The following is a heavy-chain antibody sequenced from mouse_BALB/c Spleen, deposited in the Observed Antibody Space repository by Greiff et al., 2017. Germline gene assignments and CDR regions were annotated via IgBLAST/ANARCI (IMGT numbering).Heavy chain of an antibody. Sequence: LQQPGSELVRPGASVKLSCKASGYTFTSYWMHWVKQRHGQGLEWIGNIYPGSGSTNYDEKFKSKGTLTVDTSSSTAYMHLSSLTSEDSAVYYCTRDDSYYFDYWGQGTTLTVSS. D-gene: IGHD2-4*01. CDR1: GYTFTSYW. CDR2: IYPGSGST. J-gene: IGHJ2*01. V-gene: IGHV1S22*01. CDR3: TRDDSYYFDY.